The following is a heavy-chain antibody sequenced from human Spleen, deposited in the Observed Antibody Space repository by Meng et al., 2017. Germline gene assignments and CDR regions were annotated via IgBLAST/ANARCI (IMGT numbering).Heavy chain of an antibody. J-gene: IGHJ4*02. V-gene: IGHV1-69*06. CDR2: IIPIFGTT. D-gene: IGHD1-26*01. CDR1: GGTFSIYG. Sequence: QGQLGQWGCEVKNPGVPVKVSCKASGGTFSIYGISWVRQAPGQGLEWMGGIIPIFGTTNYAQKFQDRVTISADMSTSTAYMELSSLRSEDTAMYFCATYHRPQYSGVHYRGFDYWGQGTLVTVPS. CDR3: ATYHRPQYSGVHYRGFDY.